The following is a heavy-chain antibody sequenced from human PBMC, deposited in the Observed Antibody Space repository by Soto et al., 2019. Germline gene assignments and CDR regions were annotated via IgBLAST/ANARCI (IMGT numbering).Heavy chain of an antibody. J-gene: IGHJ4*02. D-gene: IGHD3-10*01. CDR2: ISYDGSNK. Sequence: GGSLRLSCAASGFTFSSYGMHWVRQAPGKGLEWVAVISYDGSNKYYADSVKGRFTISRDNSKNTLYLQMNSLRAEDTAVYYCAKDLEGRGITVRKIWRDHYSFDYWGQGTLVTVSS. CDR3: AKDLEGRGITVRKIWRDHYSFDY. CDR1: GFTFSSYG. V-gene: IGHV3-30*18.